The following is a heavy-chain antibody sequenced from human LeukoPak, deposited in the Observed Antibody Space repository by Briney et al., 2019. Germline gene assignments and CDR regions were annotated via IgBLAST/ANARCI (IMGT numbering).Heavy chain of an antibody. CDR2: IYYTGNT. Sequence: SETLSLTCTVSGGSISTFYWSWIRQPPGKALEWMGYIYYTGNTNYNPSLKSRVTISVDTSKNQFSLKLSSVTAADTAVYYCATYSSLNTREFQYWGQGTLVTVSP. CDR1: GGSISTFY. CDR3: ATYSSLNTREFQY. J-gene: IGHJ1*01. D-gene: IGHD3-22*01. V-gene: IGHV4-59*08.